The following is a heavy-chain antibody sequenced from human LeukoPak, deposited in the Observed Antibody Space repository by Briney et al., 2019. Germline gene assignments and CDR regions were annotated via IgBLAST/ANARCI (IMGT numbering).Heavy chain of an antibody. J-gene: IGHJ4*02. CDR3: AASSWYLGCLDY. CDR2: ISSSSSYI. Sequence: GGSLRLSCAASGFTFSSYSMNWVRQAPGKGLEWVSSISSSSSYIYYADSVKGRFTISRDNAKNSLYSQMNSLRAEDTAVYYCAASSWYLGCLDYWGQGTLVTVSS. D-gene: IGHD6-13*01. CDR1: GFTFSSYS. V-gene: IGHV3-21*04.